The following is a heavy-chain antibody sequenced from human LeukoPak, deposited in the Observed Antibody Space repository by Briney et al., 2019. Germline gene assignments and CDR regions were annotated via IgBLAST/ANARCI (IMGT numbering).Heavy chain of an antibody. V-gene: IGHV1-2*02. D-gene: IGHD3-10*01. Sequence: ASVKVSCKASGYTFTGYYMHWVRQAPGQGLEWMGWINPNSGGTNYAQKFQGRVTMTRDTSISTAYMELSRLRSDDTAVYYCARRITMVRGVTERWFDPWGQGTLVTVSS. CDR1: GYTFTGYY. CDR3: ARRITMVRGVTERWFDP. CDR2: INPNSGGT. J-gene: IGHJ5*02.